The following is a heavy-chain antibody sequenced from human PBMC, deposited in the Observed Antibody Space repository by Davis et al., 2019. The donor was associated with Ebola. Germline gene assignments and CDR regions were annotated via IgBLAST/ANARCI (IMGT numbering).Heavy chain of an antibody. J-gene: IGHJ5*02. Sequence: SVKVSCKASGYTLSNYAFHWVRQAPGQGLEWMGRIIPVVDTKDYAQKFQGRVTLTADKATNTAYMELSGLRFDDTAVYYCARGKWFDPWGQGTLVSVTS. V-gene: IGHV1-69*04. CDR1: GYTLSNYA. CDR2: IIPVVDTK. CDR3: ARGKWFDP.